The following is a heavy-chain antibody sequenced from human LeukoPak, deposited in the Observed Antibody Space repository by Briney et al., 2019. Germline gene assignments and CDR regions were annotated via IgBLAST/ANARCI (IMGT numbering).Heavy chain of an antibody. J-gene: IGHJ4*02. CDR1: GFSFSSTW. D-gene: IGHD1-26*01. V-gene: IGHV3-74*01. CDR2: INNDATSK. Sequence: GGSLRLSCAASGFSFSSTWMRWVRHAPGRGLEWVSLINNDATSKTYADSVKGRFTISRDNAKNTVYLQMDSLRDEDTAVYYCARDRYYIIDYWGQGALVTVSS. CDR3: ARDRYYIIDY.